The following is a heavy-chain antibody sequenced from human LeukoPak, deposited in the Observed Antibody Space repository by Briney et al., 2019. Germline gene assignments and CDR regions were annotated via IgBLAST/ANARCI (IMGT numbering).Heavy chain of an antibody. CDR1: EFDFSSHA. J-gene: IGHJ3*02. Sequence: GGSLRLSCAASEFDFSSHAMTWVHQAPGKGLEWVGRTRNEANIYTTKYAASVKGRFTISRDDSKNSLYLQMNSLKTEDTAVYYCASPVGATTVRAFDIWGQGTMVTVSS. V-gene: IGHV3-72*01. CDR2: TRNEANIYTT. D-gene: IGHD1-26*01. CDR3: ASPVGATTVRAFDI.